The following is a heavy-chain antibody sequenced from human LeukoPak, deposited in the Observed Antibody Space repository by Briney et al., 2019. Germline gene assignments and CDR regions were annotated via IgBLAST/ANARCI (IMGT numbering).Heavy chain of an antibody. J-gene: IGHJ4*02. Sequence: GGSLRLSCAASGFSFSSYAVTWVRQTPGKGLEWVSAITASGGTTYYADSVKGRFTISRDNSKNTLYLQMNSLRAEDTAIYYCAKDGGMVATIGGGFDYWGQGTLVTVSS. D-gene: IGHD5-12*01. CDR3: AKDGGMVATIGGGFDY. CDR2: ITASGGTT. V-gene: IGHV3-23*01. CDR1: GFSFSSYA.